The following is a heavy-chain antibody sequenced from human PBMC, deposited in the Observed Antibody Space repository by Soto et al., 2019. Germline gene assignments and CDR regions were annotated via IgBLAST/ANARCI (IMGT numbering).Heavy chain of an antibody. CDR1: GGSISGSY. V-gene: IGHV4-59*01. CDR2: VYYTGST. J-gene: IGHJ4*02. CDR3: ARSVAVPGAHIDY. D-gene: IGHD6-19*01. Sequence: KPXATLSLTCSVSGGSISGSYWSWIRQSPGKGLEWLGYVYYTGSTNYSPSLRSRVSISVDTSKNEFSLRLSSVTAADTAVYFCARSVAVPGAHIDYWGQGTQVTVSS.